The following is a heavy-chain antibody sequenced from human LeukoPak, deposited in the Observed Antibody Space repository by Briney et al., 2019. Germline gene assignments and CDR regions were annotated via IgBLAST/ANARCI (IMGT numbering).Heavy chain of an antibody. CDR1: GFTFSSYW. J-gene: IGHJ6*03. CDR2: IKQDGSEK. V-gene: IGHV3-7*01. Sequence: GGSLRLSCAASGFTFSSYWMSWVRQAPGKGLEWVANIKQDGSEKYYVASVKGRSTISRDNAKNSLYLQMNSLRAEDTAVYYCAREAYYYYMDVWGKGTTVTVSS. CDR3: AREAYYYYMDV.